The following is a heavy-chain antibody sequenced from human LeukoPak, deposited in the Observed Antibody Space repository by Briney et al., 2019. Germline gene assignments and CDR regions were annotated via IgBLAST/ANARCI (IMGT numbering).Heavy chain of an antibody. CDR2: IIPMLGMA. Sequence: VASVKVSCKASGGTFSNYTINWVRQAPGQGLEWMGRIIPMLGMANYAQKFQGRVTITADKSTSTAYTDLSSLRSEDTAMYYCARVGSPSTDWGSYNYGMDVWGQGTTVTVSS. V-gene: IGHV1-69*02. D-gene: IGHD7-27*01. CDR1: GGTFSNYT. CDR3: ARVGSPSTDWGSYNYGMDV. J-gene: IGHJ6*02.